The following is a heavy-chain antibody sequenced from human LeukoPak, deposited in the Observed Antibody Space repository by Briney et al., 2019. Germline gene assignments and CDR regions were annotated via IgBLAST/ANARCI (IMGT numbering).Heavy chain of an antibody. CDR2: IYYSGST. CDR1: GGSISSYY. V-gene: IGHV4-59*01. D-gene: IGHD3-22*01. Sequence: SETLSLTCTVSGGSISSYYWSWIRQPPGKGLEWLGYIYYSGSTNYNPSLKSRVTISVDTSKNQFSLKLSSVTAADTAVYYCARFPGYSPLDAFDIWGQGTMVTVSS. J-gene: IGHJ3*02. CDR3: ARFPGYSPLDAFDI.